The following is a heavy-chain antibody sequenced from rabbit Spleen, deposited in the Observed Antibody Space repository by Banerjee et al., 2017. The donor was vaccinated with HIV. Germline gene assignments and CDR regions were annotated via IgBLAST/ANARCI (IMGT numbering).Heavy chain of an antibody. V-gene: IGHV1S45*01. Sequence: QEQLVESGGGLVKPEGSLKLSCTASGFSFSNKAVMCWVRQAPGKGLEWIACINAITGCSGFPYFATWAKGRFTCSKTSSAKVTLQMTRLTGGDTAPYFCARDTSSSFSSYGMDLWGPGTLVTVS. CDR2: INAITGCSGFP. CDR1: GFSFSNKAV. CDR3: ARDTSSSFSSYGMDL. J-gene: IGHJ6*01. D-gene: IGHD1-1*01.